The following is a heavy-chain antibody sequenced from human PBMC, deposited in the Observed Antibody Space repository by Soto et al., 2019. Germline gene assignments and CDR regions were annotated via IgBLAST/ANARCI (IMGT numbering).Heavy chain of an antibody. J-gene: IGHJ1*01. D-gene: IGHD2-8*01. CDR2: ISGSGDNT. CDR1: GFIFSTYA. CDR3: AKDWGYCTNDGCYEYFQD. Sequence: EVQLLESGGGLVQPGGSLRLSCAASGFIFSTYAMSWVRQAPGKGLEWVSVISGSGDNTYYTDSVKGRFTISRDNSKKMLYLQMNSLRAEDTAVYYCAKDWGYCTNDGCYEYFQDWGQGTLFTVSS. V-gene: IGHV3-23*01.